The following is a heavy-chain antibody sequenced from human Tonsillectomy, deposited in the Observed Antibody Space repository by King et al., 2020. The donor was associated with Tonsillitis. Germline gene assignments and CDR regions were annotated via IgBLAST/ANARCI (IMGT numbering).Heavy chain of an antibody. V-gene: IGHV3-23*04. D-gene: IGHD3-3*01. CDR3: AKEHFGVVNNYFDY. J-gene: IGHJ4*02. CDR1: GFTFSSYA. Sequence: VQLVESGGGLVPPGGSLRLSCAASGFTFSSYAMSWVRQAPGKGLEWGSAFSGSGGSTYYADSVEGRFTISRDNSKNTLDLQMNSLRAEDTAVYYCAKEHFGVVNNYFDYWGQGTLVTVSS. CDR2: FSGSGGST.